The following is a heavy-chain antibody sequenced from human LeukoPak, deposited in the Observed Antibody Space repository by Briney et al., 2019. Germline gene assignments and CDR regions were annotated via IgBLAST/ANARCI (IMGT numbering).Heavy chain of an antibody. D-gene: IGHD2-21*02. V-gene: IGHV3-13*01. J-gene: IGHJ6*03. CDR2: IGTAGDT. Sequence: PGGSLRLSCAASGFTFSGYDMHWVRQATGKGLEWVSAIGTAGDTYYPGSVKGRFTIYRENAKNSLYLQMNSLRAGDTAVYYCARSDGYYYMDVWGKGTTVTVSS. CDR3: ARSDGYYYMDV. CDR1: GFTFSGYD.